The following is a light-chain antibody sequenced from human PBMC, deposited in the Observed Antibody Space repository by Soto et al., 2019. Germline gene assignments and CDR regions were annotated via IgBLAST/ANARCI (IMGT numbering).Light chain of an antibody. Sequence: QPVLTQPPSVSGAPGQRVTISCTGSSSNIGAGYDVHWYQRLPGTAPKVLIYNNNNRPSGVPDRFSGSKSGTSASLATTGLQAEDEADYYCQSYDSSLSGSYVFGTGTKLTVL. CDR1: SSNIGAGYD. CDR2: NNN. V-gene: IGLV1-40*01. CDR3: QSYDSSLSGSYV. J-gene: IGLJ1*01.